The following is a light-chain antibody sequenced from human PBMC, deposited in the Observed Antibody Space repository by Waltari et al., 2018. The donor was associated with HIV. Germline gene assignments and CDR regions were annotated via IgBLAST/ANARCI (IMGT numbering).Light chain of an antibody. CDR2: WSS. CDR3: QQYYTTPWT. Sequence: DIVMTQSPDSLAVSLDERATINCKSSQSVLYSSNNKNYLAWYQHKSGQPPRLLINWSSSRESGVPDRFSGSGSGTDFTLTISSLQAEDVAVYYCQQYYTTPWTFGQGTKVEIK. V-gene: IGKV4-1*01. J-gene: IGKJ1*01. CDR1: QSVLYSSNNKNY.